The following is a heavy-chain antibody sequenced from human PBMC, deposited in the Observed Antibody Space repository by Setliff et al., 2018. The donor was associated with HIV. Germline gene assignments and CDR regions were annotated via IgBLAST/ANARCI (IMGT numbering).Heavy chain of an antibody. CDR3: ARSRYYYDSSGYGRWFDP. Sequence: LSLTCTVSGGSISSSSYYWGWNRQPPGKGLEWIGNIYYSGSTYYNPSLKSRVTISVDTSENQFSLRLNSVTAADTAVYYCARSRYYYDSSGYGRWFDPWGQGTLVTVSS. J-gene: IGHJ5*02. CDR2: IYYSGST. D-gene: IGHD3-22*01. V-gene: IGHV4-39*01. CDR1: GGSISSSSYY.